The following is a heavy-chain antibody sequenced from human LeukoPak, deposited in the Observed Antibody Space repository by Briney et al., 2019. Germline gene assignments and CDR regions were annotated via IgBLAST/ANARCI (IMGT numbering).Heavy chain of an antibody. CDR2: IYAGGST. D-gene: IGHD2-8*02. CDR1: GFIVSSNY. V-gene: IGHV3-53*05. CDR3: ARAPGGYDGFDI. Sequence: GGSLRLSCAASGFIVSSNYMSWVRQAPGKGLEWVSIIYAGGSTYYADSVKGRLTISRDNLKNTLYLQMNSLRVEDTAVYYCARAPGGYDGFDIWGQGTMVTVSS. J-gene: IGHJ3*02.